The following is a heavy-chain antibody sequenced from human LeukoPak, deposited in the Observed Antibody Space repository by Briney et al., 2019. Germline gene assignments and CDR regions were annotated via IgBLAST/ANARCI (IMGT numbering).Heavy chain of an antibody. Sequence: GGSLRLSCAASGFTFGSYGLNWVRQAPGKGLEWISYISSGTSPIYYADSVKGRFTISRDNAENSLYLQVNSLRAEDTALYYCARVGSIAAAGTPDYWGQGTLVTVSS. V-gene: IGHV3-48*04. J-gene: IGHJ4*02. CDR3: ARVGSIAAAGTPDY. CDR1: GFTFGSYG. D-gene: IGHD6-13*01. CDR2: ISSGTSPI.